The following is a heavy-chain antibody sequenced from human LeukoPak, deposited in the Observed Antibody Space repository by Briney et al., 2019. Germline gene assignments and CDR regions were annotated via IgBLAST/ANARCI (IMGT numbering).Heavy chain of an antibody. D-gene: IGHD2-21*01. Sequence: SETLSLTCTVSGGSISTSIYYWGWIRQPPGKGLEWIGSIYYRGNTYYSPSLKSRVTMSVDTSKNQFSLKLSSVTAADTAVYCCARGGGDYYSDFQHWGQGTLVTVSS. J-gene: IGHJ1*01. CDR3: ARGGGDYYSDFQH. CDR2: IYYRGNT. V-gene: IGHV4-39*07. CDR1: GGSISTSIYY.